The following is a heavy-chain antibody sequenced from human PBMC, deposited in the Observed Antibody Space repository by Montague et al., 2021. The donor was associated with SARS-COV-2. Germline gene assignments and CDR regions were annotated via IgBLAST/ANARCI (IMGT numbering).Heavy chain of an antibody. CDR3: ARHYSATLPAVY. J-gene: IGHJ4*02. D-gene: IGHD2-15*01. CDR1: GGSISSFY. CDR2: SSDSGST. Sequence: SETRSLTCTVSGGSISSFYWNWFRQPPGKGLEWIGNSSDSGSTNYNPSLTSRVTMSVDTSKNQFSLKVNSVTAADTAVYYCARHYSATLPAVYWGQGTLVTVSS. V-gene: IGHV4-59*08.